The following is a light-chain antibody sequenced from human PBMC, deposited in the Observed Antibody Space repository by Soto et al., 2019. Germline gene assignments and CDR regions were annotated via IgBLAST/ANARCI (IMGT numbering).Light chain of an antibody. V-gene: IGKV3-20*01. CDR1: QSVSSNY. Sequence: EIVLTQSPGTLSLSPGERATLSCRASQSVSSNYLAWYQQKAGQAPRLLIYGASSRATVIPDRFSGSGSGTDFTLTISRLEPEDFAVYYCQQYGSSPRTFGGGTKVDIK. J-gene: IGKJ4*01. CDR2: GAS. CDR3: QQYGSSPRT.